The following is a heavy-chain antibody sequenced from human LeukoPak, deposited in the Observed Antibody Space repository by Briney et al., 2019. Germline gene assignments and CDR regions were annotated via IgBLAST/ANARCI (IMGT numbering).Heavy chain of an antibody. D-gene: IGHD3-3*01. CDR2: IKQDGSEK. CDR3: ARDRSSYDFRSGYSRYYYYGMDV. V-gene: IGHV3-7*03. J-gene: IGHJ6*02. CDR1: GFTFSSYW. Sequence: GGSLRLSCAASGFTFSSYWMSWVRQAPGKGLEWVANIKQDGSEKYYVDSVKGRFTISRDNAKNSLYLQMNSLRAEDTAVYYCARDRSSYDFRSGYSRYYYYGMDVWGQGTTVTVSS.